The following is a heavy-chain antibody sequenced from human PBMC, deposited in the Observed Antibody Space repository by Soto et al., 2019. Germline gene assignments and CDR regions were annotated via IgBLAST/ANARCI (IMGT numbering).Heavy chain of an antibody. D-gene: IGHD3-10*01. Sequence: EVQLVESGGGLVQPGGSLRLSCAASEFTFSGRSVHWVRQAPGKGLVWVSGIDKVGPDSTYADSVKGRFTSSRDNAKNTVYLQMNSLRVEDTAVYYCARGCFGPDVSGKGTTVTVSS. CDR1: EFTFSGRS. V-gene: IGHV3-74*01. CDR2: IDKVGPDS. CDR3: ARGCFGPDV. J-gene: IGHJ6*03.